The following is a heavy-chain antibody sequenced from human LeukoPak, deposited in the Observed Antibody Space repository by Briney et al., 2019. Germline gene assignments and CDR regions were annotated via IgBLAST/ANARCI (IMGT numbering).Heavy chain of an antibody. CDR1: GFTFNNYV. CDR3: AKDRSIGTYYTFDH. D-gene: IGHD1-26*01. V-gene: IGHV3-23*01. CDR2: ISASAAMT. Sequence: GGSLRLSCEASGFTFNNYVMTWVRQAPGKGLEWVSSISASAAMTYYADSVKGRFTVSRDNSNNRLYLHMGGLTAADTAVYYCAKDRSIGTYYTFDHWGQGSLVTVSS. J-gene: IGHJ4*02.